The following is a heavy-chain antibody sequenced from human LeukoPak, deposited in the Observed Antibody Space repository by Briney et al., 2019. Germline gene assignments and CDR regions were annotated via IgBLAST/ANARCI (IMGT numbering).Heavy chain of an antibody. CDR3: ARHGSITMVRGRLRYYYMDV. D-gene: IGHD3-10*01. Sequence: GGSLRLSCAASGFTFSSYWMSWVRQAPGKGLEWVANIKQDGSEKYYVDSVKGRFTISRDNAKNSLYLQMNSLRAEDTAVYYCARHGSITMVRGRLRYYYMDVWGKGTTVTISS. V-gene: IGHV3-7*03. CDR1: GFTFSSYW. J-gene: IGHJ6*03. CDR2: IKQDGSEK.